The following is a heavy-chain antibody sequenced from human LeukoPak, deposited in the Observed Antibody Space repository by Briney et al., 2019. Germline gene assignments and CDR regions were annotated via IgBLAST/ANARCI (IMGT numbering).Heavy chain of an antibody. J-gene: IGHJ4*02. V-gene: IGHV4-34*01. CDR3: ARHTLDAAPPV. CDR2: INHSGST. Sequence: SETLSLTCAVYGGSFSGCYWSWIRQPPGKGLEWTGEINHSGSTNYNPSLKSRVTISVDTSKNQFSLKLSSVTAADTAVYYCARHTLDAAPPVWGQGTLVTVSS. D-gene: IGHD1-14*01. CDR1: GGSFSGCY.